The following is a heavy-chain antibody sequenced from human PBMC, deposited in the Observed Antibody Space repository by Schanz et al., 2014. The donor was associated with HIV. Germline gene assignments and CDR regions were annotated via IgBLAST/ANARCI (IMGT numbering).Heavy chain of an antibody. Sequence: VQLVESGGGLVKPGGSLRLSCVASGFSLSGYSMNWVRQAPGKGLEWVALIGYDGSNRYYADSVEGRFTISRDNSKNTVYLQMNTLRAEDTAVYYCANEEVPNDYWGQGTLVTVSS. J-gene: IGHJ4*02. V-gene: IGHV3-30*02. CDR3: ANEEVPNDY. CDR1: GFSLSGYS. CDR2: IGYDGSNR.